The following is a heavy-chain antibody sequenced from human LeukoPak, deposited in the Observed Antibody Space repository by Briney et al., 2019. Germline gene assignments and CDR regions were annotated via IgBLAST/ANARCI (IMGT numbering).Heavy chain of an antibody. Sequence: GASVKVSCKASGGTFSSYAISWVRQAPGQGLEWMGGIIPIFGTANYAQKFQGRVTITTDESTSTAYMELSSLRSEDTAVYYCARDLGRQLVPFYYYYYYMDVWGKGTTVTVSS. V-gene: IGHV1-69*05. J-gene: IGHJ6*03. CDR1: GGTFSSYA. CDR2: IIPIFGTA. D-gene: IGHD6-6*01. CDR3: ARDLGRQLVPFYYYYYYMDV.